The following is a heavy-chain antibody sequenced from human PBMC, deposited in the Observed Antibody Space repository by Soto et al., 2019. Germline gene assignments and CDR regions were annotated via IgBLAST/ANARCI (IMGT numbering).Heavy chain of an antibody. V-gene: IGHV2-5*02. CDR3: AYCGSYSRSWFPDY. J-gene: IGHJ4*02. D-gene: IGHD6-13*01. CDR1: GFSLTTNGVG. CDR2: IYWDDDK. Sequence: QITLKESGPSLVKPTQTLTLTCTFSGFSLTTNGVGVGWIRQSPGEALEWLALIYWDDDKRYSPSLKSRLTITKDTSNNQVVLTMTNMDSVHTATYYCAYCGSYSRSWFPDYWGQGTLVTVSS.